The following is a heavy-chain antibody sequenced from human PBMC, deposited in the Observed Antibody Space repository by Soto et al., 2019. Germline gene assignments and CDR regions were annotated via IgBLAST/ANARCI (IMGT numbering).Heavy chain of an antibody. V-gene: IGHV1-2*04. D-gene: IGHD3-22*01. CDR1: GYTFTGYY. CDR3: ATSAAPSGYYYDSSGPNDAFDI. J-gene: IGHJ3*02. Sequence: GASVKVSCKASGYTFTGYYMHWVRQAPGQGLEWMGWINPNSGGTNYAQKFQGWVTMTRDTSISTAYMELSRLRSDDTAVYYCATSAAPSGYYYDSSGPNDAFDIWGQGTMVT. CDR2: INPNSGGT.